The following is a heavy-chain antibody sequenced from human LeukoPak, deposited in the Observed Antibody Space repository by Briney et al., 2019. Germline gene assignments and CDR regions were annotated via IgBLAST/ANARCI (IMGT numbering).Heavy chain of an antibody. V-gene: IGHV4-39*01. CDR1: GGSISSSSYY. Sequence: PSETLSLTCTVSGGSISSSSYYWGWIRQPPGKGLEWIGSIYYSGSTYYNPSLKSRVTISVDTSKNQFSLKLGSVTAADTAAYYCARRKGAYSYYYYYMDVWGKGTPVTVSS. CDR2: IYYSGST. D-gene: IGHD4/OR15-4a*01. J-gene: IGHJ6*03. CDR3: ARRKGAYSYYYYYMDV.